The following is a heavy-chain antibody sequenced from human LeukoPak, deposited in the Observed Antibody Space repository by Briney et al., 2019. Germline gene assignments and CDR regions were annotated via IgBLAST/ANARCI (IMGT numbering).Heavy chain of an antibody. D-gene: IGHD3-10*01. J-gene: IGHJ4*02. CDR3: ARRLWFGELGVFDY. Sequence: SETLSLTCTVSGGSISSSSYYWGWIRQPPGKGLEWIGSIYYSGSAYYNPSLKSRVTISVDTSKNQFSLKLSSVTAADTAVYYCARRLWFGELGVFDYWGQGTLVTVSS. CDR1: GGSISSSSYY. V-gene: IGHV4-39*01. CDR2: IYYSGSA.